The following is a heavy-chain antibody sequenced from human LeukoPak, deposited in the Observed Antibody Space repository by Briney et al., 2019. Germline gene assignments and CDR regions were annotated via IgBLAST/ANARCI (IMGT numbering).Heavy chain of an antibody. CDR3: ARNVLPGYFDY. D-gene: IGHD2-15*01. CDR2: INSDGSST. CDR1: GFTFSSYW. J-gene: IGHJ4*02. Sequence: HPGGSLRLSCAASGFTFSSYWMHWVRQAPGKGLVWVSRINSDGSSTSYADSVKGRFTIPRDNAKNTLYLQMNSLRAEDTAVYYCARNVLPGYFDYWGQGTLVTVSS. V-gene: IGHV3-74*01.